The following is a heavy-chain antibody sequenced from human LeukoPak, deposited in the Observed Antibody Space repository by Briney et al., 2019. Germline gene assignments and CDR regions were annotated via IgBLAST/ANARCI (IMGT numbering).Heavy chain of an antibody. Sequence: PGGSLRLSCATSGFTFDDFGMAWVRQVPGKGPEWVSGINWNGETIAYRDSVKGRFTISRDSARRSVYLQMNSLRAEDTAVYYCARDHGWPPRWYYYYGMDVWGQGTTVTVSS. D-gene: IGHD4-23*01. CDR3: ARDHGWPPRWYYYYGMDV. CDR1: GFTFDDFG. J-gene: IGHJ6*02. CDR2: INWNGETI. V-gene: IGHV3-20*04.